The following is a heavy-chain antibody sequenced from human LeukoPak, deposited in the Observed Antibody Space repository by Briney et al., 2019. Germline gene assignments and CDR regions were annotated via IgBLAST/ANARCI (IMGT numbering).Heavy chain of an antibody. D-gene: IGHD3-22*01. CDR3: ARTHGSGYYRGFAY. CDR2: IFSSTM. V-gene: IGHV3-48*02. CDR1: GFTFSSYS. Sequence: GGSLRLSCAASGFTFSSYSMNWVRQAPGKGLEWISNIFSSTMYYADSVEGRFTISRDNAKNSLYLQMNSLRDEDTAVYYCARTHGSGYYRGFAYWGQGTLVTVS. J-gene: IGHJ4*02.